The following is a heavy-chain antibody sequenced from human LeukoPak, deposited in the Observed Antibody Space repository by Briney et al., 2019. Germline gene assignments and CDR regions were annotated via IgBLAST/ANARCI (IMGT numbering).Heavy chain of an antibody. CDR1: GGSISSGGYS. CDR3: ARGNFGNYAKSGDAFDI. V-gene: IGHV4-30-2*01. J-gene: IGHJ3*02. Sequence: TLSLTCAVSGGSISSGGYSWSWIRQPPGKGLEWIGSIYHSGSTYYNPSLKSRVTISVDRSKNQISLKLSSLTAADPAVYYCARGNFGNYAKSGDAFDIWGQGTMVTVSS. CDR2: IYHSGST. D-gene: IGHD1-7*01.